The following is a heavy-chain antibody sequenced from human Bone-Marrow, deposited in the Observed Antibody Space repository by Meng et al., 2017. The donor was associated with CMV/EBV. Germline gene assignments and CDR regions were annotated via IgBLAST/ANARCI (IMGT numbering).Heavy chain of an antibody. V-gene: IGHV4-39*07. CDR1: GGSISSSSYY. Sequence: SETLSLTCTVSGGSISSSSYYWGWIRQPPGKGLEWIGSIYYSGSTYYNPSLKSRVTISVDTSKNQFSLKLSSVTAADTAVYYCARDGLIAARPLDYWGQGTLVTVSS. D-gene: IGHD6-6*01. J-gene: IGHJ4*02. CDR2: IYYSGST. CDR3: ARDGLIAARPLDY.